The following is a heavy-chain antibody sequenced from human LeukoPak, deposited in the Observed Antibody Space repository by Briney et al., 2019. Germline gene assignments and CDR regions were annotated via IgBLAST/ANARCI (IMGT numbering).Heavy chain of an antibody. J-gene: IGHJ4*02. Sequence: GASVKDSCKASGYNFTRNYIHWVRQAPGQGLEWMGWINPNSGGTNYAQKFQGRVTMTRDTSISTAYMELSRLRSDDTAVYYCARAVFHDSSGYWGQGTLVTVSS. V-gene: IGHV1-2*02. CDR3: ARAVFHDSSGY. D-gene: IGHD3-22*01. CDR2: INPNSGGT. CDR1: GYNFTRNY.